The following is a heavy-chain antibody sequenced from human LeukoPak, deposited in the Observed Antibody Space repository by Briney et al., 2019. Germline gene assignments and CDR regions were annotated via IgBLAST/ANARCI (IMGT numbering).Heavy chain of an antibody. CDR1: GFPFNSNY. J-gene: IGHJ4*02. Sequence: PGGSLRLSCAASGFPFNSNYMSWVRPALGKGLEWVSVIYSGGRTYYADSVQGRFTISRDNSKNTPYLQMNRLRTQDTAVYYCARGTPSGYGGQGTLVTVSS. CDR3: ARGTPSGY. V-gene: IGHV3-53*01. D-gene: IGHD6-19*01. CDR2: IYSGGRT.